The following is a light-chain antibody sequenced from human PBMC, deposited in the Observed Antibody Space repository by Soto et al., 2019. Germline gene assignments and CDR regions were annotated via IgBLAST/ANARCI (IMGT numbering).Light chain of an antibody. J-gene: IGLJ2*01. CDR3: CSYAGTYSII. V-gene: IGLV2-11*01. CDR1: SSDVGRFNY. Sequence: QSALTQPRSVSGSPGQSVTISCTGTSSDVGRFNYVSWYQQRPGKAPKVMIYDVSKRPSGVPDRFSGSKSGNTASLTISGLQADDDADYYCCSYAGTYSIIFGGGTKVTVL. CDR2: DVS.